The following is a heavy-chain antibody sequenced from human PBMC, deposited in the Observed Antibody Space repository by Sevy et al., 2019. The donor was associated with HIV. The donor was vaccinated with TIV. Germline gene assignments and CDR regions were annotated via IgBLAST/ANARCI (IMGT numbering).Heavy chain of an antibody. Sequence: GGSLRLSCAASGFIFSTYWMSWVRQAPGKGLEWVANIKEDGSEKCYVVSVKGRFTISRDNAKISLYQQMSSLRAEDTAVDYCARGGKYPGYWGQGTLVTVSS. V-gene: IGHV3-7*01. D-gene: IGHD1-26*01. J-gene: IGHJ4*02. CDR2: IKEDGSEK. CDR3: ARGGKYPGY. CDR1: GFIFSTYW.